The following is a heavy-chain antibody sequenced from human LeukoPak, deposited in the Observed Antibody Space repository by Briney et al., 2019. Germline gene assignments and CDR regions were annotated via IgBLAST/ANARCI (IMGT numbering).Heavy chain of an antibody. CDR3: ARGDYGDYDFDY. J-gene: IGHJ4*02. D-gene: IGHD4-17*01. CDR1: GGSISSVGYY. Sequence: SETLSLTCTVSGGSISSVGYYWSWIRQHPGKSLEWLGYIYYSGSTYYNPSLKSRVTISVDTSENQFSLRLSSVTAADTAVYYCARGDYGDYDFDYWGQGILVTVSS. CDR2: IYYSGST. V-gene: IGHV4-31*03.